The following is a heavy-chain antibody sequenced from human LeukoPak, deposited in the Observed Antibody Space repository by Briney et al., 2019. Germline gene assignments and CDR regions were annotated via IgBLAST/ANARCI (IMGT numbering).Heavy chain of an antibody. Sequence: GASVKVSCKASGYTFTSYGISWVRQAPGQGLEWMGWISAYNGNTNYAQKLQGRVTMTTDTSTSTAYMELRSLRSDDTAVHYCARDDRNSYGQLFDYWGQGTLVTVSS. V-gene: IGHV1-18*01. CDR1: GYTFTSYG. CDR3: ARDDRNSYGQLFDY. J-gene: IGHJ4*02. D-gene: IGHD5-18*01. CDR2: ISAYNGNT.